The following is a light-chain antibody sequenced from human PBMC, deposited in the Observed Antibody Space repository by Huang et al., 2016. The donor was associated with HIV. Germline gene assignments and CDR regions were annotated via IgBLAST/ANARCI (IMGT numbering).Light chain of an antibody. J-gene: IGKJ2*01. Sequence: AIQMTQSPSSLSASVGDRVTITCRASHDIRTDLGWYQQRPGRAPKLLIYAACSVQRGVPSRFSGGGSGTDFTLTISDLQPEDFATYYCLQEYNYPHTFGQGTKLEL. CDR1: HDIRTD. CDR3: LQEYNYPHT. CDR2: AAC. V-gene: IGKV1-6*01.